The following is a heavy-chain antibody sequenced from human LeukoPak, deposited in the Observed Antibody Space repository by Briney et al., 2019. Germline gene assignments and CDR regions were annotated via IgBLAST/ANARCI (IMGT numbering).Heavy chain of an antibody. Sequence: GGSLRLSCAASGFTFSDYYMSWIRQALGKGLEWVSYISSSGSTIYYADSVKGRFTISRDNAKNSLYLQMNSLRAEDTAVYYCARNPFPLTMVRGVIPYFDYWGQGTLVTVSS. J-gene: IGHJ4*02. CDR2: ISSSGSTI. CDR3: ARNPFPLTMVRGVIPYFDY. CDR1: GFTFSDYY. D-gene: IGHD3-10*01. V-gene: IGHV3-11*01.